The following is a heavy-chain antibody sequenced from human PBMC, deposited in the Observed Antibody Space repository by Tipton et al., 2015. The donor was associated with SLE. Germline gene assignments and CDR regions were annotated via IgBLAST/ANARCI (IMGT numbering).Heavy chain of an antibody. V-gene: IGHV3-30*18. J-gene: IGHJ4*02. D-gene: IGHD6-13*01. CDR3: AKGYHAADSDY. CDR2: ISYDGSSE. Sequence: SLRLSCAASGFTFSSYGMHWVRQAPGKGLEWVAVISYDGSSEYYGDSVKGRFTISRDNSKNTLYLQMNSLRAEDTAVYYCAKGYHAADSDYWGQGTLVTVSS. CDR1: GFTFSSYG.